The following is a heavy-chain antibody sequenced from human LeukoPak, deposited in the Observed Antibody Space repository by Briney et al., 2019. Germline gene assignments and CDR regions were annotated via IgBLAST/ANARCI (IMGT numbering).Heavy chain of an antibody. CDR3: TTGHDGLPHDGFDI. J-gene: IGHJ3*02. D-gene: IGHD3-10*01. CDR2: IKSKTDGGTT. Sequence: GGSLRLSCAASGFTFSHAWMNWVRQAPGKGLEWVGRIKSKTDGGTTDYAAPVKGRFTISRDDSKNTLYLQMNSLKTEDTAVYYCTTGHDGLPHDGFDIWGQGTVVTVSS. CDR1: GFTFSHAW. V-gene: IGHV3-15*01.